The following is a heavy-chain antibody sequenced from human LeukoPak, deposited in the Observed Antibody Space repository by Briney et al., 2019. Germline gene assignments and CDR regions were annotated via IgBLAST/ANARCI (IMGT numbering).Heavy chain of an antibody. CDR3: AKDKRSGRYYYYYGMDV. D-gene: IGHD3-3*01. V-gene: IGHV3-9*01. CDR1: GFTFDDYA. CDR2: ISWNSGSI. J-gene: IGHJ6*02. Sequence: GRSLLLSCAASGFTFDDYAMHWVRQASGKGLEWVSGISWNSGSICYADSVKGRFTISRDNAKNSLYLQMNSLRAEDTALYYCAKDKRSGRYYYYYGMDVWGQGTTVTVSS.